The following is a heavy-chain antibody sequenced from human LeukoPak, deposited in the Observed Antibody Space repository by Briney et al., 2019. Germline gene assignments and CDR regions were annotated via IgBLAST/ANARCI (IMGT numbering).Heavy chain of an antibody. V-gene: IGHV3-23*01. Sequence: GGSLRLSCAASGVTLSTYAMSWARQAPGKGLEWVSGISSSGSGDNTYYADSVKGRFTVSRDNAKNTVYLQMNNLRVDDTAMYYCVGTIASRGSEYWGQGALVTVSS. CDR2: ISSSGSGDNT. CDR3: VGTIASRGSEY. J-gene: IGHJ4*01. CDR1: GVTLSTYA. D-gene: IGHD6-6*01.